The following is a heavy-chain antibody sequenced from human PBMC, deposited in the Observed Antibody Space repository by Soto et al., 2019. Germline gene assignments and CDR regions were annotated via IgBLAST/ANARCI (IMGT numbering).Heavy chain of an antibody. J-gene: IGHJ6*02. CDR3: AHRLAFVNSSSWTNYYSYYGMDV. D-gene: IGHD6-13*01. V-gene: IGHV2-5*02. CDR2: IHWDDDK. Sequence: QITLKESGPPLVKPTQTLTLTCTFSGFSLTTTGVGVGWIRQPPGKALEWLALIHWDDDKRYSPSLKSRLTITKDTSTNQVVLTMTNMDPVDTATYYCAHRLAFVNSSSWTNYYSYYGMDVWGQGTTVTVSS. CDR1: GFSLTTTGVG.